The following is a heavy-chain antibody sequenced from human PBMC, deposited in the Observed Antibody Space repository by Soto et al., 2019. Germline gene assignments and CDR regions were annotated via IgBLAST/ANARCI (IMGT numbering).Heavy chain of an antibody. CDR3: AREDGNSPAAFDH. V-gene: IGHV4-61*01. J-gene: IGHJ4*02. CDR1: GGSVNSDSYY. Sequence: QVHLQESGPGLVKPSETLSLTCTVSGGSVNSDSYYWSWMRQPPGKALEWIGLIYYTGSTNYNPSLKSRVTISLDTASNQFSLKLNSVTAADTAVFYCAREDGNSPAAFDHWGQGILVTVSS. CDR2: IYYTGST. D-gene: IGHD1-1*01.